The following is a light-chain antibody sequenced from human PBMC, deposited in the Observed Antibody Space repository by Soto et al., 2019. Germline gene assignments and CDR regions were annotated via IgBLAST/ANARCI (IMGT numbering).Light chain of an antibody. CDR1: QSVRSN. CDR2: DAS. V-gene: IGKV3-15*01. CDR3: QQDNNWPLT. Sequence: EIVMTQSPATLSVSPGEGATLSCRASQSVRSNLAWYQQIPGQAPRLLIYDASTRATGIPARFSGSGSGTDFSLTISSLQPEDFAVYYCQQDNNWPLTFGGGTRVEIK. J-gene: IGKJ4*01.